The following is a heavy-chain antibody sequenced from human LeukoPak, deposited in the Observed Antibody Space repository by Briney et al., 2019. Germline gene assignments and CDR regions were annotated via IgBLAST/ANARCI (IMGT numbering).Heavy chain of an antibody. J-gene: IGHJ5*02. V-gene: IGHV4-59*08. CDR1: GGSISSYY. CDR3: ARHLAALNWFDP. D-gene: IGHD6-13*01. CDR2: IYYSGST. Sequence: SETLSLTCTVYGGSISSYYWSWIRQPPGKGMEWIGYIYYSGSTNYNPSLKSRVTISVDTSKNQFSLKLSSVTAADTAVYYCARHLAALNWFDPWGQGTLVTVSS.